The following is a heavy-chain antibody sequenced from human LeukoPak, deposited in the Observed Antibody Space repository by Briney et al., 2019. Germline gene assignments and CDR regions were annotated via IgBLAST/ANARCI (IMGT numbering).Heavy chain of an antibody. CDR3: ARAVGSGSFQTYYYYMDV. J-gene: IGHJ6*03. V-gene: IGHV4-61*02. Sequence: SETLSLTCTVSGGSISSGSYYWSWIRQPAGKGLEWIGRIYTSGSTNYNPSLKSRVTMSVDTSKNQFSLKLSSVTAADTAVYYCARAVGSGSFQTYYYYMDVWGKGTTVTVSS. D-gene: IGHD3-10*01. CDR1: GGSISSGSYY. CDR2: IYTSGST.